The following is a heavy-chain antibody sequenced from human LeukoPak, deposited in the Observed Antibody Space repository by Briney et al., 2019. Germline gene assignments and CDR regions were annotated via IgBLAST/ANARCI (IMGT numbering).Heavy chain of an antibody. CDR2: LYYSGST. D-gene: IGHD6-6*01. CDR3: ARLVGRVAFDI. Sequence: SETLSLTCTVSGPSISSSTYYWVWLRQSPGKGLEWIGSLYYSGSTYYNPSIKSRVTISVDTFKNHVSLKLTSETASVTAVDYCARLVGRVAFDIWGQGTMVIVSS. J-gene: IGHJ3*02. V-gene: IGHV4-39*01. CDR1: GPSISSSTYY.